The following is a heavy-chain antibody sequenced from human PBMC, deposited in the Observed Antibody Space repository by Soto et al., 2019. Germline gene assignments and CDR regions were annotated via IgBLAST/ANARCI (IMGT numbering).Heavy chain of an antibody. J-gene: IGHJ3*02. CDR1: GYSFTSYW. Sequence: LGESLKISCKGSGYSFTSYWIGWVRQMPGKGLEWMGIIYPGDSDTRYSPSFQGQVTISADKSISTAYLQWSSLKASDTAMYYCARRRGSSGPHDAFDIWSQRKMVTVSS. CDR2: IYPGDSDT. V-gene: IGHV5-51*01. CDR3: ARRRGSSGPHDAFDI. D-gene: IGHD6-13*01.